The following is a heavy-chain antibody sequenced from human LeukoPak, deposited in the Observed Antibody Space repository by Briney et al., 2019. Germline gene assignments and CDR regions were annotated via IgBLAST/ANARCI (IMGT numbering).Heavy chain of an antibody. D-gene: IGHD3-22*01. V-gene: IGHV3-23*01. CDR2: IFPSGGEI. CDR1: GFTFSTFA. CDR3: ARAILAPDYYDSSGYGINSDY. Sequence: GGSLRLSCAASGFTFSTFAMIWVRQPPGKGLEWVSSIFPSGGEIHYADSVRGRFTISRDNSKSTLSLQMNSLRAEDTAVYYCARAILAPDYYDSSGYGINSDYWGQGTLVTVSS. J-gene: IGHJ4*02.